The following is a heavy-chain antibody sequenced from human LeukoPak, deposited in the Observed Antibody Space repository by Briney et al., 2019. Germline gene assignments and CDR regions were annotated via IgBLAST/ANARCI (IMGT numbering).Heavy chain of an antibody. D-gene: IGHD1-7*01. CDR3: AKGSNWNYGLFDWFDP. CDR2: IWYDGSNK. J-gene: IGHJ5*02. Sequence: GGSLRPSCAASGFTFSSYGMHWVRQAPGKGLEWVAVIWYDGSNKYYADSVKGRFTISRDNSKNTLYLQMNSLRAEDTAVYYCAKGSNWNYGLFDWFDPWGQGTLVTVSS. CDR1: GFTFSSYG. V-gene: IGHV3-33*06.